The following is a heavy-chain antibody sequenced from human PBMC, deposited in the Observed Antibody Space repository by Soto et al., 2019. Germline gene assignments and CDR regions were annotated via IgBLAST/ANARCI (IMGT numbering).Heavy chain of an antibody. Sequence: GASVKVSCKASGYTFTSYGISWVRQAPGQGLEWMGWISAYNGNTNYAQKLQGRVTMTTDTSTSTAYMELRSLRSDDTAVYYCARNVVIITIFGVVTDPPDYWGQGTLVTVSS. CDR2: ISAYNGNT. V-gene: IGHV1-18*01. CDR3: ARNVVIITIFGVVTDPPDY. CDR1: GYTFTSYG. J-gene: IGHJ4*02. D-gene: IGHD3-3*01.